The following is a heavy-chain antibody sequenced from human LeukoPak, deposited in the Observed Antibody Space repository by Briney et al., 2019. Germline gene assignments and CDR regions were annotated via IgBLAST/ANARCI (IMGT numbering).Heavy chain of an antibody. D-gene: IGHD5-18*01. CDR2: IYYSGST. CDR3: ARGTIQLWLNYFDY. Sequence: SETLSLTCTVSGGSISSYYWSWIRQPPGKGLEWLGYIYYSGSTNYNPSLKSRVTISVDTSKNQFSLKLSSVTAADTAVYYCARGTIQLWLNYFDYWGQGTLVTVSS. V-gene: IGHV4-59*01. J-gene: IGHJ4*02. CDR1: GGSISSYY.